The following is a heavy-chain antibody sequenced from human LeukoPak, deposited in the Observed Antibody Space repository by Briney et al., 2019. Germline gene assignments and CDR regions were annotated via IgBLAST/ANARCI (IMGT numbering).Heavy chain of an antibody. Sequence: SETLSLTCAVYGGSFSGYYWSWIRQPPGKGLEWIGEINHSGSTNYNPSLKSRVTISVDTSKNQFSLKLSPVTAADTAVYYCARLEVTMIWGNGMDVWGQGTTVTVSS. CDR2: INHSGST. V-gene: IGHV4-34*01. CDR1: GGSFSGYY. D-gene: IGHD3-22*01. J-gene: IGHJ6*02. CDR3: ARLEVTMIWGNGMDV.